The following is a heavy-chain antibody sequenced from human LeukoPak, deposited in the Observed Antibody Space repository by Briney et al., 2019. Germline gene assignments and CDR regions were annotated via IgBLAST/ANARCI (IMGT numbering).Heavy chain of an antibody. J-gene: IGHJ4*02. V-gene: IGHV4-59*01. CDR3: ARFPHYYDSSGYSIPFDY. D-gene: IGHD3-22*01. CDR2: IYYSGST. CDR1: GGSISSYY. Sequence: SETLSLTCTVSGGSISSYYWSWIRQPPGKGLEWIGHIYYSGSTNYNPSLKSRVTISVDTSKNQFSLKLSSVTAADTAVYYCARFPHYYDSSGYSIPFDYWGQGTLVTVSS.